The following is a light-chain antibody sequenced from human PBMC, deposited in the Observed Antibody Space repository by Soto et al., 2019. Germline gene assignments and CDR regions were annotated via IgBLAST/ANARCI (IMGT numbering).Light chain of an antibody. J-gene: IGKJ4*02. CDR3: QQDATSPLS. V-gene: IGKV3-20*01. CDR1: QTASSRV. CDR2: GAL. Sequence: EIVLPQSPGTLSLSPGEIATLACRSSQTASSRVLAWYQQKPGQAPRLLIYGALSRAPGIPDRFSVSGSWTDFTLTIRRLEPNDLALSECQQDATSPLSCGGATKVEIK.